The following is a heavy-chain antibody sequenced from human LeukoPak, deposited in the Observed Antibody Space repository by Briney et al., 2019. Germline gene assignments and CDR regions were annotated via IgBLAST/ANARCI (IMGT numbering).Heavy chain of an antibody. V-gene: IGHV3-7*01. CDR2: IKQDGSEK. J-gene: IGHJ4*02. Sequence: GGSLRLSCAASGFTFSSYWMTWVRQAPGKGLEWVANIKQDGSEKYYVDSVRGRFTISRDNAKNSLYLQMNSLGAEDTAVYYCARVLWFGELSPGYFDYWGQGTLVTVSS. CDR3: ARVLWFGELSPGYFDY. D-gene: IGHD3-10*01. CDR1: GFTFSSYW.